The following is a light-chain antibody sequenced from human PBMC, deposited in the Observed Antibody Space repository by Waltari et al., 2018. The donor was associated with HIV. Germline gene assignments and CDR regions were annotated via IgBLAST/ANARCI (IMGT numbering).Light chain of an antibody. V-gene: IGLV3-19*01. CDR2: GKD. Sequence: SSELTQDPAVSVALGQTVRITCQGDSLRKYSANWYQQKPGQAPVVVMSGKDNRPSGIPARFSGSSSGNPGSLTITGAQAEDEADYYCESRHSNDKHHVFGTGTKVTV. J-gene: IGLJ1*01. CDR3: ESRHSNDKHHV. CDR1: SLRKYS.